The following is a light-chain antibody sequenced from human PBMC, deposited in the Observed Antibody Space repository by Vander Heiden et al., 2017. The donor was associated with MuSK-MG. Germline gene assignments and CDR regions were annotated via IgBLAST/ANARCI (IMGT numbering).Light chain of an antibody. Sequence: QSVLTQPPSVSGAPGQRVTISCPGSSPNIGAGYDVPRYQQLPGTAPKLLIYGSSNRPSGVPDRFSGSKSGTSASLAITGLQAEDEADYYCQSYDSSLSGSVFGGGTKLTVL. V-gene: IGLV1-40*01. CDR2: GSS. J-gene: IGLJ2*01. CDR1: SPNIGAGYD. CDR3: QSYDSSLSGSV.